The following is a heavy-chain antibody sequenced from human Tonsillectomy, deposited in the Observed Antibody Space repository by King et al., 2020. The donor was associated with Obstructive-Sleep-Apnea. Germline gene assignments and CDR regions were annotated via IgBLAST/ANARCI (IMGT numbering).Heavy chain of an antibody. CDR2: IYYRGST. D-gene: IGHD6-13*01. CDR3: ARVKLGDIATTGVLPLNDQSYNWFDP. J-gene: IGHJ5*02. Sequence: QLQESGPGLVKPSETLSLTCTVSGGSINSSSYYWGWIRQPPRKGLEWIGIIYYRGSTYYNPSLKSRVTISVDTSKNQFSLRLSSVTAADTAVYYCARVKLGDIATTGVLPLNDQSYNWFDPWGQGTLVTVSS. V-gene: IGHV4-39*07. CDR1: GGSINSSSYY.